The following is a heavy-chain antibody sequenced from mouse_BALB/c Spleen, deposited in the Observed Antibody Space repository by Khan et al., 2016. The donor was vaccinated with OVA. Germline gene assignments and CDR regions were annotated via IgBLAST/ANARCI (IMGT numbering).Heavy chain of an antibody. D-gene: IGHD1-1*01. V-gene: IGHV3-2*02. CDR3: ARGNYYGYYFDY. J-gene: IGHJ2*01. CDR1: GYSITSGYA. CDR2: ISYSGGT. Sequence: EVQLQESGPGLVKPSQSLSLTCTVTGYSITSGYAWNWIRQFPGNKLEWMGYISYSGGTSYNPSLKSRISIPRATSKNQFFLQLNSVSTEDTATYYCARGNYYGYYFDYWGQGTPLTVSS.